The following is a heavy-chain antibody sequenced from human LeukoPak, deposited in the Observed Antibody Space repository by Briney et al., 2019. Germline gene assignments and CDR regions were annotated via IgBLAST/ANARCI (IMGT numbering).Heavy chain of an antibody. Sequence: GASVKVSCKASGYTFTSYDINWVRQATGQGLEWMGWMNPNSGNTGYAQKFQGRVTMTRDTSTSTVYMELSSLRSEDTAVYYCARDIRGFDCWGQGTLVTVSS. V-gene: IGHV1-8*01. J-gene: IGHJ4*02. D-gene: IGHD3-10*01. CDR3: ARDIRGFDC. CDR2: MNPNSGNT. CDR1: GYTFTSYD.